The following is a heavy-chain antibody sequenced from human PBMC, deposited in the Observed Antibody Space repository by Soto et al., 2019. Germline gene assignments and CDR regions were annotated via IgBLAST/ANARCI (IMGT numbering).Heavy chain of an antibody. J-gene: IGHJ4*02. CDR1: GGSISSYY. CDR2: MYYSGRT. D-gene: IGHD3-22*01. Sequence: SETLSLTCTVSGGSISSYYWSWIRQPPGKGLEWIGYMYYSGRTKYNPSLKSRVTISVDTSKKQFSLKLNSVTAADTAVYYCARGPYDSSGYSYNYFDSWGQGTLVTVS. V-gene: IGHV4-59*01. CDR3: ARGPYDSSGYSYNYFDS.